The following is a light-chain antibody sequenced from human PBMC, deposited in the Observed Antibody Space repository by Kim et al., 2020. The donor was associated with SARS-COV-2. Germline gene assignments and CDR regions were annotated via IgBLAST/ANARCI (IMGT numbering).Light chain of an antibody. V-gene: IGKV3-20*01. J-gene: IGKJ4*01. Sequence: SPGERATRSCRASQSVSSTYFAWYQHKPGRAPRLLICGTSSRATGIPDRFSGSGSGTDFTLTIGRLEPEDSALYYCQQYGSSPLTFGGGTKVDIK. CDR2: GTS. CDR3: QQYGSSPLT. CDR1: QSVSSTY.